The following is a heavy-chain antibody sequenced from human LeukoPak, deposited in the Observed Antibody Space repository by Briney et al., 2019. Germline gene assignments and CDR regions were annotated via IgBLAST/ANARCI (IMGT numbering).Heavy chain of an antibody. Sequence: ASVKVSCKASGYTFTSYGITWVRQAPGQGLEWMGWISANNGNRNYAQKVQDRVTMTTDSSTSTAYMELRSLRSDDTAVYYCARGGMVYAISYYDYWGQGTLVTVSS. CDR2: ISANNGNR. CDR3: ARGGMVYAISYYDY. J-gene: IGHJ4*02. CDR1: GYTFTSYG. V-gene: IGHV1-18*01. D-gene: IGHD2-8*01.